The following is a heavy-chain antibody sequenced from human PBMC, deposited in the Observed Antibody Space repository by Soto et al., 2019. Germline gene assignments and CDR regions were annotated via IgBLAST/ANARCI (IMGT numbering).Heavy chain of an antibody. CDR3: SREKYYNSSGYRAHQGMDV. V-gene: IGHV4-31*03. CDR2: IYYSGGT. CDR1: GGSISSGGYY. Sequence: SETLSLTCTVSGGSISSGGYYWSWIRQHPGKGLEWIGYIYYSGGTYYKQSLKSRVTISVDTSKNQFSLKLSSVTAADTAVYYCSREKYYNSSGYRAHQGMDVWGQGTTVTVSS. J-gene: IGHJ6*02. D-gene: IGHD3-22*01.